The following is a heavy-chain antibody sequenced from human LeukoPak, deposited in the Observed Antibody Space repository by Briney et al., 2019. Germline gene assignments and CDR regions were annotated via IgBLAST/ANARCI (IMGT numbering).Heavy chain of an antibody. CDR3: ARDWTGPFDTGSGYYDY. J-gene: IGHJ4*02. CDR2: IIPIFGTA. Sequence: SVKVSCKASGGTFSSYAISWVRQAPGQGLEWMGGIIPIFGTANYAQKFQGRVTITADESTSTAYMELCSLRSEDTAVYYCARDWTGPFDTGSGYYDYWGQGTLVTVSS. CDR1: GGTFSSYA. V-gene: IGHV1-69*01. D-gene: IGHD3-22*01.